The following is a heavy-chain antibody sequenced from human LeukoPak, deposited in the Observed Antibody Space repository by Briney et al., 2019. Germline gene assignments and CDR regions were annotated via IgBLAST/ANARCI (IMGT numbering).Heavy chain of an antibody. CDR1: GFAFSSYS. CDR2: ISSSSSYI. CDR3: ARGYYDSSGYYPL. Sequence: GGSLRLSCAASGFAFSSYSMNWVRQAPGKGLEWVSSISSSSSYIYYADSVKGRFTISRDNAKNSLYLQMNSLRAEDTAVYYCARGYYDSSGYYPLWGQGTLVTVSS. J-gene: IGHJ4*02. D-gene: IGHD3-22*01. V-gene: IGHV3-21*01.